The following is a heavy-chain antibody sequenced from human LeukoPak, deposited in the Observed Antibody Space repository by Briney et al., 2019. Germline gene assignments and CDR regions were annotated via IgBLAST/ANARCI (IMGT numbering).Heavy chain of an antibody. D-gene: IGHD6-13*01. Sequence: SETLSLTFAVSGGSISNSNWWSWVRQPPGKGPEWIGEIYHRWSTNYNPSLKSRVTMSVDKSKNQFSLKLISVTAADTAVYYCARGLTAPAGTVVAEYYGMDVWGQGTTVTVSS. J-gene: IGHJ6*02. CDR3: ARGLTAPAGTVVAEYYGMDV. V-gene: IGHV4-4*02. CDR1: GGSISNSNW. CDR2: IYHRWST.